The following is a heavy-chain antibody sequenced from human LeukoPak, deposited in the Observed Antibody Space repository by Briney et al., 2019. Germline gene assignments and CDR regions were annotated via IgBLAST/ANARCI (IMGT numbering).Heavy chain of an antibody. J-gene: IGHJ4*02. D-gene: IGHD2-15*01. CDR3: ARWQIRAGYCSGGSCYSSDY. V-gene: IGHV1-18*01. CDR2: ISAYNGNT. Sequence: ASVKVSCKASGGTFSSYAISWVRQAPGQGLEWMGWISAYNGNTNYAQKLQGRVTMTTDTSTSTAYMELRSLRSDDTAVYYCARWQIRAGYCSGGSCYSSDYWGQGTLVTVSS. CDR1: GGTFSSYA.